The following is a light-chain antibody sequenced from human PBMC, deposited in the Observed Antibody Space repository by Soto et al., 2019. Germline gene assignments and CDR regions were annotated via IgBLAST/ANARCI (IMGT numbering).Light chain of an antibody. V-gene: IGLV2-14*01. Sequence: QSVLTQPASVSGSPGQSITISCTGTRSDVGGYNYVYWHQQHPGKAPKLMIYDVTNRPSGVSDRFSGSKSGNTASLTISGLQAEDEADYYCSSYTSSSPYVFGAETGVTVL. CDR3: SSYTSSSPYV. CDR1: RSDVGGYNY. CDR2: DVT. J-gene: IGLJ1*01.